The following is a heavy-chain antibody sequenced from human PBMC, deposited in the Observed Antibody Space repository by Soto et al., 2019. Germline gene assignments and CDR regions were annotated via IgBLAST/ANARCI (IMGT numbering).Heavy chain of an antibody. J-gene: IGHJ4*02. Sequence: PGGSLRLSCAASRFTFDDYAMHWVRQAPGKGLEWVSGINWNSGSIAYADSVKGRFTISRDNAKNSLYLQMNSLRAEDTAFYYCAKDIGGSSWYYFESWGQGTLVTVSS. CDR3: AKDIGGSSWYYFES. V-gene: IGHV3-9*01. D-gene: IGHD6-13*01. CDR2: INWNSGSI. CDR1: RFTFDDYA.